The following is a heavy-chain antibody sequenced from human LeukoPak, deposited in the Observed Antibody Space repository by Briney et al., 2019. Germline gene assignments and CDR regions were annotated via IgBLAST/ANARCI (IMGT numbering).Heavy chain of an antibody. CDR2: VNTDGSIT. V-gene: IGHV3-74*01. CDR1: GFTFSNYW. CDR3: ARFNLGYCSGGSCYYYYFDY. Sequence: GGSLRLSCAASGFTFSNYWMHWVRQAPGKGLVWVSRVNTDGSITNYADSVKGRFTISRDNSKNTLYLQMNSLRAEDTAVYYCARFNLGYCSGGSCYYYYFDYWGQGTLVTVSS. J-gene: IGHJ4*02. D-gene: IGHD2-15*01.